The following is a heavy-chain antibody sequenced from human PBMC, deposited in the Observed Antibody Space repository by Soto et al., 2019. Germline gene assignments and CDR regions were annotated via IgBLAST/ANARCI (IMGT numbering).Heavy chain of an antibody. D-gene: IGHD3-10*01. J-gene: IGHJ3*02. CDR2: ISYDGSNK. Sequence: QVQLVESGGGVVQPGRSLRLSCAASGFTFSSYGMHWVRQAPGKGLEWVAVISYDGSNKYYADSVKGRFTISRDNSKNTLYLQMNSLRAEDTAVYYCAKLGVLWFGELPNRGEADAFDIWGQGTMVTVSS. V-gene: IGHV3-30*18. CDR3: AKLGVLWFGELPNRGEADAFDI. CDR1: GFTFSSYG.